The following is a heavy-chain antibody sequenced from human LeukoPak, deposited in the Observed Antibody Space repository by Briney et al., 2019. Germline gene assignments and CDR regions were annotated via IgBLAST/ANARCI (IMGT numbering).Heavy chain of an antibody. V-gene: IGHV3-33*01. D-gene: IGHD3-22*01. CDR2: IRYDGSNK. Sequence: PGGSLRLSCAASGFTFSSYGMHWVRQAPGKGLEWVAVIRYDGSNKYYADSVKGRFTISRDNSKNTLYLQMNSLRAEDTAVYYCARGGYDSSGYYLYYYYGMDVWGQGTTVTVSS. CDR3: ARGGYDSSGYYLYYYYGMDV. J-gene: IGHJ6*02. CDR1: GFTFSSYG.